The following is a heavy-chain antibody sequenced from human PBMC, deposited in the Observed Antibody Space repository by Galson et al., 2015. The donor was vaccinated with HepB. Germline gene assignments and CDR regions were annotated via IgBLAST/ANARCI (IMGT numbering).Heavy chain of an antibody. V-gene: IGHV3-21*01. Sequence: SLRLSCAASGFTFSSYSMNWVRQAPGKGLEWVSSISSSSSYIYYADSVKGRFTISRDNAKNSLYLQMNSLRAEDTAVYYCASLSVAGPTGKDYWGQGTLVTVSS. CDR2: ISSSSSYI. J-gene: IGHJ4*02. CDR3: ASLSVAGPTGKDY. D-gene: IGHD6-19*01. CDR1: GFTFSSYS.